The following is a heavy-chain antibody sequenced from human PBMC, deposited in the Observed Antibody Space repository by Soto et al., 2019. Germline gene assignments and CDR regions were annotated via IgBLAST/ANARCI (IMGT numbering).Heavy chain of an antibody. CDR1: GFTVSSNY. CDR3: ARDVMCSGGSCYSY. J-gene: IGHJ4*02. D-gene: IGHD2-15*01. V-gene: IGHV3-66*01. Sequence: EVPLVESGGGLVQPGGSLRLSCAASGFTVSSNYMSWVRQAPGKGLEWVSVIYSGGSTYYADSVKGRFTISRDNSKNTLYLQMNSLRAEDTAVYYCARDVMCSGGSCYSYWGQGTLVTVSS. CDR2: IYSGGST.